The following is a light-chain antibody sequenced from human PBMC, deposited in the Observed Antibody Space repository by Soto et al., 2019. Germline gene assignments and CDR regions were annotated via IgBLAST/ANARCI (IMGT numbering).Light chain of an antibody. CDR2: EVT. J-gene: IGLJ3*02. V-gene: IGLV2-8*01. Sequence: QSALTQPPSASGSPGQSVTISCTGTLSDVGAYNYVSCYQQHPDKAPKLMIYEVTKRPSGVPDRFSGSESGNTASLTVSGLQAEDDDDYYCSSYAGSNNVLFGGGTQLNVL. CDR3: SSYAGSNNVL. CDR1: LSDVGAYNY.